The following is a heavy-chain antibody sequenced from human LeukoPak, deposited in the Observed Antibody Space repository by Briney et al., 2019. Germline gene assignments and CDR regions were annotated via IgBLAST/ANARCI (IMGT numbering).Heavy chain of an antibody. J-gene: IGHJ4*02. V-gene: IGHV4-4*07. Sequence: SETLSLTCKVSGGSLGNYYWSWIRQPAGKGPEWIGRIYPTGHTHYNPSLKSRVTMSVDTSKNQFSLKMTSMTAADTAVYYCARITDPDYRSGWSGADYWGRGTQVTVSA. CDR2: IYPTGHT. CDR3: ARITDPDYRSGWSGADY. D-gene: IGHD6-19*01. CDR1: GGSLGNYY.